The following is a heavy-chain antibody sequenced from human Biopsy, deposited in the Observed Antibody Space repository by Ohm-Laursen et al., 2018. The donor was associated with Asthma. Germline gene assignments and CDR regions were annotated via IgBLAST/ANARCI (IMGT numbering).Heavy chain of an antibody. Sequence: ASVKVSCKASGYTFSSYQMHWVRQAPGQGLEWLGMIKHISEYAQKFQGRVTMTRDTSTSTVYMELSSLRSDDTALYYCARGQKSPGDRWFDPWGQGTLVTVSS. CDR1: GYTFSSYQ. CDR2: IKHISE. J-gene: IGHJ5*02. V-gene: IGHV1-46*01. D-gene: IGHD7-27*01. CDR3: ARGQKSPGDRWFDP.